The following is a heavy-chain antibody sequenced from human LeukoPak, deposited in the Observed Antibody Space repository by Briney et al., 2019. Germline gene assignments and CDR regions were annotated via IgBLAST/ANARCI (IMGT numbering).Heavy chain of an antibody. CDR3: ARDAPGWELPRRRHFDY. D-gene: IGHD1-26*01. CDR1: GFTFDDYA. CDR2: ISWNSGSI. J-gene: IGHJ4*02. V-gene: IGHV3-9*01. Sequence: PGRSLRLSCAASGFTFDDYAMHWVRQAPGKGLEWVSGISWNSGSIGYADSVKGRFTISRDNAKNSLYLQMNSLRADDTAVYYCARDAPGWELPRRRHFDYWGQGTLVTVSS.